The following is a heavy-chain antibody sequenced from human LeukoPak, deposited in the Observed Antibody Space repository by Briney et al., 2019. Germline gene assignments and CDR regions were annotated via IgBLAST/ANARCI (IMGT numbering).Heavy chain of an antibody. J-gene: IGHJ4*02. V-gene: IGHV4-59*08. Sequence: SETLSLTCTVSGDSISSYYWNWIRQPPGKGLEWIGYVYYSGSTDYNPSLKSRVTISIDTSKNQFSLKLSSVTAADTAMYYCASTDTAMEHYFDYWGQGTLVTVSS. D-gene: IGHD5-18*01. CDR3: ASTDTAMEHYFDY. CDR2: VYYSGST. CDR1: GDSISSYY.